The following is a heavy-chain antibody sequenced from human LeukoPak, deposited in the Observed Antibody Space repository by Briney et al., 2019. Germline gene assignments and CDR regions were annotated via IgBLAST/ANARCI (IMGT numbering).Heavy chain of an antibody. CDR1: GFTFSSYW. CDR2: IKQDGSEK. CDR3: AKDLRGSSWYFDY. D-gene: IGHD6-13*01. Sequence: GGSLRLSCAASGFTFSSYWMSWVRQAPGKGLEWVANIKQDGSEKYYVDSVKGRFTISRDNAKNSLHLQMNSLRAEDTAVYYCAKDLRGSSWYFDYWGQGTLVTVSS. J-gene: IGHJ4*02. V-gene: IGHV3-7*03.